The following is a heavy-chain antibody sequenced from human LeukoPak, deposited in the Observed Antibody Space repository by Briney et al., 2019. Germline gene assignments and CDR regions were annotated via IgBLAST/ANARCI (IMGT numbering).Heavy chain of an antibody. CDR2: IYYSGST. J-gene: IGHJ3*02. CDR3: ARDYSGSNAFDI. CDR1: GGSISCSSYY. D-gene: IGHD3-10*01. Sequence: SETLSLTCTVSGGSISCSSYYWGWIRQPPGKGLEWIGSIYYSGSTYYNPSLKSRVTVSVDTSKNQFSLKLTSVTAADTAVYYCARDYSGSNAFDIWGQGTMVTVSS. V-gene: IGHV4-39*07.